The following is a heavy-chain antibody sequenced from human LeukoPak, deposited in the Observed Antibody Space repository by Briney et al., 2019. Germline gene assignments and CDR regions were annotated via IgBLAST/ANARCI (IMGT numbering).Heavy chain of an antibody. Sequence: PSETLSLTCAVYGGSFSGYYWSWIRQPPGKGLEWIGEINHSGSTNYNPSLKSRVTISVDTSKNQFSLKLSSVTAADTAVYYCASNPSRIAVAGTFDYWGQGTLVTVSS. J-gene: IGHJ4*02. CDR3: ASNPSRIAVAGTFDY. CDR1: GGSFSGYY. CDR2: INHSGST. D-gene: IGHD6-19*01. V-gene: IGHV4-34*01.